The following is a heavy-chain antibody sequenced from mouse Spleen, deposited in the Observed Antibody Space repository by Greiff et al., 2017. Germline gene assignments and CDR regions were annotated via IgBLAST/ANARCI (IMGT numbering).Heavy chain of an antibody. Sequence: QVQLQQPGAELVKPGASVKMSCKASGYTFTSYWITWVKQRPGQGLEWIGDIYPGSGSTNYNEKFKSKATLTVDTSSSTAYMQLSSLTSEDSAVYYCARGESHYYGSSYVWFAYWGQGTLVTVSA. CDR2: IYPGSGST. V-gene: IGHV1-55*01. D-gene: IGHD1-1*01. CDR1: GYTFTSYW. J-gene: IGHJ3*01. CDR3: ARGESHYYGSSYVWFAY.